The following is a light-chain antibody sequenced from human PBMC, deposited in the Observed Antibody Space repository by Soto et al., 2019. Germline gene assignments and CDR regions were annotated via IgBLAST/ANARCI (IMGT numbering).Light chain of an antibody. V-gene: IGKV3D-20*01. CDR2: DVS. CDR3: QQHSKWPIT. J-gene: IGKJ5*01. CDR1: QSVSSSY. Sequence: EIVLTQSPATLSLSPGERATLSCGASQSVSSSYLAWYQQKPGLAPRLLIYDVSTRATDIPARFSGSGSGTVFTFTICSLLSEDFGIYYCQQHSKWPITFGQGTRLEIK.